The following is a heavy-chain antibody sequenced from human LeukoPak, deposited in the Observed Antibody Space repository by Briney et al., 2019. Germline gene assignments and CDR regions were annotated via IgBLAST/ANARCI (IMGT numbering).Heavy chain of an antibody. CDR3: ARVLGGGDYSHIPY. J-gene: IGHJ4*02. Sequence: PGRSLRLSCAASGFTFSSYAMHWVRQAPGKGLEWVAVISYDGSNKYYADSVKGRFTISRDNSKNTLYLQMNSLRAEDTAVYYCARVLGGGDYSHIPYWGQGTLVTVSS. CDR2: ISYDGSNK. D-gene: IGHD3-16*01. V-gene: IGHV3-30*04. CDR1: GFTFSSYA.